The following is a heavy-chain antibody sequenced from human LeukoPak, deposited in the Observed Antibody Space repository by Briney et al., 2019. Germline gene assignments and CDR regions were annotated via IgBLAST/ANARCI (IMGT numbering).Heavy chain of an antibody. Sequence: ASVKVSCKASGYTFTSYDINWVRQATGQGLEWMGWMNPNSGNTGYAQKFQGRVTMTEDTSTDTAYMELSSLRSEDTAVYYCATLWELLIYWGQGTLVTVSS. CDR1: GYTFTSYD. CDR3: ATLWELLIY. CDR2: MNPNSGNT. J-gene: IGHJ4*02. V-gene: IGHV1-8*01. D-gene: IGHD1-26*01.